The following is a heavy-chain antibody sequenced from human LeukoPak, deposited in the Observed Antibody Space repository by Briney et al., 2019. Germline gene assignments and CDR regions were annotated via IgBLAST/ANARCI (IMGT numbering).Heavy chain of an antibody. CDR3: ARDYGDYANYFQY. J-gene: IGHJ4*02. D-gene: IGHD4-17*01. V-gene: IGHV3-48*02. CDR1: GFTFSNYA. CDR2: ISSSSSSTI. Sequence: GGSLRLSCAASGFTFSNYAMNWVRQAPGKGLEWVSYISSSSSSTISYAAPVKGRFTISKDNPNTSLYLQMTSLRDEDTAVYSCARDYGDYANYFQYWGQGTLVSVPS.